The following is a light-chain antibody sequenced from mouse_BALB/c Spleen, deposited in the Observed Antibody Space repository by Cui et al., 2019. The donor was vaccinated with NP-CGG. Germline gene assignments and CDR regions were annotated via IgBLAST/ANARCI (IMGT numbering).Light chain of an antibody. Sequence: HAVVTRQSALTTLSCVKVTLTFRSSTGAVTTSNYANWVQEKPDHLFTGLIGGSNNRAPGLPARFSGSLIGDKAALTITGAQTEDEAIYFCALWYSNHWVFGGGTKLTVL. CDR3: ALWYSNHWV. CDR2: GSN. J-gene: IGLJ1*01. V-gene: IGLV1*01. CDR1: TGAVTTSNY.